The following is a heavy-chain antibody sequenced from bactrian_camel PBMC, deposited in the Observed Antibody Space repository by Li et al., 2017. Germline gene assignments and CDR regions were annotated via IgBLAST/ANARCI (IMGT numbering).Heavy chain of an antibody. V-gene: IGHV3S1*01. CDR2: IYVLGGSA. CDR1: GYTVVSSC. J-gene: IGHJ6*01. CDR3: AIRSGGGRVGCSGGHYRDADFGR. D-gene: IGHD2*01. Sequence: HVQLVESGGGSVQAGGSLRLTCDASGYTVVSSCMGWFRQVPGKEREAVASIYVLGGSAYYSDSVKGRFTLSEDNAKNSVYLQMNNLTPEDTAVYYCAIRSGGGRVGCSGGHYRDADFGRWGQGTQVTVSS.